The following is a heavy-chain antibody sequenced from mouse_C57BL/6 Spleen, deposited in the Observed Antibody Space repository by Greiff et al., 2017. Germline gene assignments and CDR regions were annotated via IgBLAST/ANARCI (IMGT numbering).Heavy chain of an antibody. J-gene: IGHJ1*03. CDR1: GYTFTSYW. CDR2: IHPNSGST. CDR3: AREGPINTVIARYFDV. V-gene: IGHV1-64*01. D-gene: IGHD1-1*01. Sequence: QVQLQQPGAELVKPGASVKLSCKASGYTFTSYWMHWVKQRPGQGLEWIGKIHPNSGSTNYNEKFKSKATLTVDKSSSTAYMQLSSLTAEDSAVYYCAREGPINTVIARYFDVWGTGTTVTVSS.